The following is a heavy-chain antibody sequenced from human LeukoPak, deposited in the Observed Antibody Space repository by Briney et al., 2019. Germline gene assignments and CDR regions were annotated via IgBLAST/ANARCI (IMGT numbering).Heavy chain of an antibody. CDR2: ISGSGGST. CDR1: GFTFSSYA. V-gene: IGHV3-23*01. CDR3: AKYRGSSWYYFDY. J-gene: IGHJ4*02. Sequence: GGSLRLSCAASGFTFSSYAMSWVRQAPGKGLEWVSAISGSGGSTYYADSVKGRFTISRDNSKNTLYLQMNSPRAEDTAVYYCAKYRGSSWYYFDYWGQGTLVTVSS. D-gene: IGHD6-13*01.